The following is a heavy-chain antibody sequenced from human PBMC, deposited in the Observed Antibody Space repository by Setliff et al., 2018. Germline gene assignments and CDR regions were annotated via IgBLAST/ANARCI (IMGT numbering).Heavy chain of an antibody. J-gene: IGHJ6*02. CDR2: IKQDGSEK. Sequence: GSLRLSCAASGFTFSRYWMSWVRQAPGKGPEWVANIKQDGSEKYYVDSVKGRFTISRDNAKKSVYLQMNSLRAEDTAVYYCARDHAYGSRFYYYYYGMDVWGQGTTVTVSS. V-gene: IGHV3-7*01. D-gene: IGHD3-10*01. CDR1: GFTFSRYW. CDR3: ARDHAYGSRFYYYYYGMDV.